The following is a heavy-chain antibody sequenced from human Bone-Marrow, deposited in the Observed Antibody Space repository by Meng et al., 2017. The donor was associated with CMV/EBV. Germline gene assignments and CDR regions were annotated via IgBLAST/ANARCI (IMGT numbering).Heavy chain of an antibody. CDR1: GYTFTSYD. D-gene: IGHD2-2*01. V-gene: IGHV1-18*01. Sequence: ASVKVSCKASGYTFTSYDINWVRQATGQGLEWMGWISAYNGNTNYAQKLQGRVTMTTDTSTSTAYMELRSLRSDDTAVYYCARDSGPIVVVPTSRSHPWFDPWGQGTLVTFSS. CDR3: ARDSGPIVVVPTSRSHPWFDP. J-gene: IGHJ5*02. CDR2: ISAYNGNT.